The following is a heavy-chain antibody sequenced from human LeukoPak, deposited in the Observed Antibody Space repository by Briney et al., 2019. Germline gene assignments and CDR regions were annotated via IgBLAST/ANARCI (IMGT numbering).Heavy chain of an antibody. CDR2: TNQDGSQK. CDR3: LGSASYTH. Sequence: GGSLRLSCAASGFSFSNYWMTWAPQAPGKGLEWVANTNQDGSQKNYLDSVRGRFTISRDNAKSSLYLQMNSLRVDDTAVYFCLGSASYTHWGQGTLVTVSS. CDR1: GFSFSNYW. V-gene: IGHV3-7*01. J-gene: IGHJ4*02. D-gene: IGHD3-10*01.